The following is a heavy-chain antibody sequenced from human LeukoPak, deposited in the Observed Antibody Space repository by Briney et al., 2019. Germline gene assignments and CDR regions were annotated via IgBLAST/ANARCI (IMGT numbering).Heavy chain of an antibody. CDR2: ISYDGSDE. CDR3: ARKFLTGRLIDY. V-gene: IGHV3-30*03. J-gene: IGHJ4*02. CDR1: GFIFSNYG. D-gene: IGHD7-27*01. Sequence: GRSLRLSCAASGFIFSNYGMHWVRQAPGKGLEWVAAISYDGSDEYYADSVKGRFTISRDTSKNTLYLQMNSLRAEDTALYYCARKFLTGRLIDYWGQGTLVTVSS.